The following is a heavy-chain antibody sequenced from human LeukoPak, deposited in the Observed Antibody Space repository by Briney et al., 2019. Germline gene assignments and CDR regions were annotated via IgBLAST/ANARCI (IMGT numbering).Heavy chain of an antibody. Sequence: SETLSLTCTVSGGSNSSYYWSWIRQPPGKGLEWIGYIYYSGSTNYNPSLKSRVTISVDTSKNQFSLKLSSVTAADTAVYYCARHARGVIDYWGQGTLVTVSS. CDR3: ARHARGVIDY. J-gene: IGHJ4*02. CDR1: GGSNSSYY. D-gene: IGHD3-10*01. CDR2: IYYSGST. V-gene: IGHV4-59*08.